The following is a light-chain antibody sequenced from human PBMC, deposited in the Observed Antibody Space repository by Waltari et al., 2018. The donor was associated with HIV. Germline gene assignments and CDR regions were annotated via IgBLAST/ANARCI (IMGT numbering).Light chain of an antibody. Sequence: QSVLTQPPSVSGAPGQRVTISCTGSSSNIGAGYDVHWYQQLPGTAPKLLIYANINRPSGVPDRFSGSKSGSSASLAITGLQAEDEAHYYCQSYDSSLSGSYVFGTGTKVTVL. J-gene: IGLJ1*01. CDR2: ANI. CDR3: QSYDSSLSGSYV. V-gene: IGLV1-40*01. CDR1: SSNIGAGYD.